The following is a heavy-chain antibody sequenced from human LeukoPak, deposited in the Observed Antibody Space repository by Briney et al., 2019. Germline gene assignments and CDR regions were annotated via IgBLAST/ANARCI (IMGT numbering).Heavy chain of an antibody. J-gene: IGHJ6*02. V-gene: IGHV3-30-3*01. CDR3: ARDFNPDRAQSVGIDV. D-gene: IGHD5-18*01. CDR1: GFTFSNYA. Sequence: PGRSLRLSCAASGFTFSNYAMHWVRQAPGKGLEWLADMSYDGSKINYGDSVKGRFTISRDNSKNTLYLQMNSLRLEDTGVYYCARDFNPDRAQSVGIDVWGQGTTVTVSS. CDR2: MSYDGSKI.